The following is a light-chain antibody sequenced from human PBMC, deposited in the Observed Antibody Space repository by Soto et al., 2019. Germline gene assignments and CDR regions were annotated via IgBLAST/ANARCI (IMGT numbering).Light chain of an antibody. CDR1: QSVSSSN. Sequence: EIVLTQSPGTLSLSPGERATLSCRASQSVSSSNLAWYQQKPGQAPRLLIQGASTRATGIPDRFSGSGSGTDFTLTISRLEPEDFAVYYCLQHDTSPRTFGKGTKVEI. CDR3: LQHDTSPRT. CDR2: GAS. J-gene: IGKJ1*01. V-gene: IGKV3-20*01.